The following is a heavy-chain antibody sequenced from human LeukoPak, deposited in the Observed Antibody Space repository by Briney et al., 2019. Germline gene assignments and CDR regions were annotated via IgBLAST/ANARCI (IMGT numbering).Heavy chain of an antibody. CDR2: IRSSGRTI. CDR3: ARGRILEWFAEYYFDY. Sequence: GGSLRLSCAASGFTFSSYEMNWVRQAPGKGLEWVSYIRSSGRTINYADSVKGRFTISRDNAKNSLYLQMNSLRAEDTAVYYCARGRILEWFAEYYFDYWGQGTLVTVSS. D-gene: IGHD3-3*01. CDR1: GFTFSSYE. V-gene: IGHV3-48*03. J-gene: IGHJ4*02.